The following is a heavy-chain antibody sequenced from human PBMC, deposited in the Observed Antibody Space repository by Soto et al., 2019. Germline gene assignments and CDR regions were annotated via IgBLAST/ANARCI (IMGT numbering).Heavy chain of an antibody. Sequence: EVQLLESGGGLVQPGGSLRLSCAASGFTFSSYAMSWVRQAPGKGLEWVSAISGSSGSTYYADSVKGRFTISRDNSKNTLYLQMNSLRAEDTAVYYCAKDPDYSGKYYVDYWGQGTLVTVSS. CDR1: GFTFSSYA. V-gene: IGHV3-23*01. CDR2: ISGSSGST. J-gene: IGHJ4*02. D-gene: IGHD2-15*01. CDR3: AKDPDYSGKYYVDY.